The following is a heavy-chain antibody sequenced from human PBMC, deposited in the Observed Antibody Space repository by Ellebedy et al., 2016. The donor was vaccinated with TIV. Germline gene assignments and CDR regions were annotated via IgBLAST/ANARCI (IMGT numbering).Heavy chain of an antibody. V-gene: IGHV1-8*01. Sequence: ASVKVSXKASGYTFTSYDINWVRQATGQGLEWMGWMNPNSGNTGYAQKFQGRVTMTRDTSISTAYMELSSLRSEDTAVYYCARLTLGYCSTTSCSGPVYWGQGTLVTVSS. CDR1: GYTFTSYD. J-gene: IGHJ4*02. CDR2: MNPNSGNT. D-gene: IGHD2-2*01. CDR3: ARLTLGYCSTTSCSGPVY.